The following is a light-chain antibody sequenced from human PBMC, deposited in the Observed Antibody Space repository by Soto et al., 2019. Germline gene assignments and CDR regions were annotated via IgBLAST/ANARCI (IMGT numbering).Light chain of an antibody. V-gene: IGKV1-5*01. CDR3: QQYNSYRT. J-gene: IGKJ1*01. CDR1: QSISSW. Sequence: DIQITQSPPTMSSSVVDRVTITCRARQSISSWLAWYQQKPGKAPKLLIYDASSLESGVPSRFSGSGPGTEFTLTISSLQTDDFASYYCQQYNSYRTFGQGTKVDI. CDR2: DAS.